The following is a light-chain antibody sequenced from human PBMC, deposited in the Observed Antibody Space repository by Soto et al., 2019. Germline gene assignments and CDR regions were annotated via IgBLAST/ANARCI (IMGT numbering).Light chain of an antibody. CDR2: GAS. CDR1: QSVSSSY. V-gene: IGKV3-20*01. J-gene: IGKJ5*01. CDR3: QQYGGSPIT. Sequence: EIAVTQSPGTLSSSPGERATLSCRASQSVSSSYLAWYQQKPGQAPRLLIYGASSRATGIPDRFSGSGSGTDFTLTISRLEPEDFALYFCQQYGGSPITFGQGTRLEI.